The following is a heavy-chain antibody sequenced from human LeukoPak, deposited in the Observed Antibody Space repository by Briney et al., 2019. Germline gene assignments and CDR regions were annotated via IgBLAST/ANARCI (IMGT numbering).Heavy chain of an antibody. D-gene: IGHD2-2*01. J-gene: IGHJ5*02. CDR3: ARVPRITTSCSPINWFDP. CDR2: ISAYNGNT. Sequence: ASVKVSCKASGYTFTSYGISWVRQAPRQGLEWMGWISAYNGNTNYAQKLQGRVTMTTDTSTSTAYMELSGLRSDDTAVYYCARVPRITTSCSPINWFDPWGQGTLVTVSS. CDR1: GYTFTSYG. V-gene: IGHV1-18*01.